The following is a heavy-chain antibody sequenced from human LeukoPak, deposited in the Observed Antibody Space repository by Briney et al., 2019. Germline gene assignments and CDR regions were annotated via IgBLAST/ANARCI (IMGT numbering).Heavy chain of an antibody. V-gene: IGHV3-30*02. CDR1: GFTFSSYG. CDR2: IRYDGSNK. CDR3: AVRDSSGWYERNFDY. D-gene: IGHD6-19*01. Sequence: PGRSLRLSCAASGFTFSSYGMHWVRQAPGNGLEWVAFIRYDGSNKYYADSVKGRFTISRDNSKNTLYLQMNSLRAEDTAVYYCAVRDSSGWYERNFDYWGQGTLVTVSS. J-gene: IGHJ4*02.